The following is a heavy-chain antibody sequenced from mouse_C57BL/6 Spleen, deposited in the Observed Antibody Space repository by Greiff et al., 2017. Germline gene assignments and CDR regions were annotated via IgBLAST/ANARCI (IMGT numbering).Heavy chain of an antibody. V-gene: IGHV14-2*01. D-gene: IGHD1-1*02. CDR1: GFNIKDYY. CDR2: IDPEDGVT. J-gene: IGHJ2*01. Sequence: QLKESGAELVKPGASVKLSCTASGFNIKDYYMHWVKQRTEQGLEWIGRIDPEDGVTKYAPKFQGKATITADTSSNTAYLQLSSLTSEDTAVYYCAREEGSLDYWGQGTTLTVSS. CDR3: AREEGSLDY.